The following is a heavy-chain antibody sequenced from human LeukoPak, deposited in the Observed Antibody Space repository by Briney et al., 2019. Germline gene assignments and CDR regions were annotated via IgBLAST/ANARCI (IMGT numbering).Heavy chain of an antibody. D-gene: IGHD6-19*01. CDR3: AKEKIAGWYYFDY. CDR2: ISGSGGNI. J-gene: IGHJ4*02. Sequence: PGGSLRLSRTASGFTFSSYAMSWVRQAPGKGLEWVSGISGSGGNIYYPDSVKGRFTISRDNSKSTLFLQMNSLSDEDTAIYYCAKEKIAGWYYFDYWGQGTLVTVSS. CDR1: GFTFSSYA. V-gene: IGHV3-23*01.